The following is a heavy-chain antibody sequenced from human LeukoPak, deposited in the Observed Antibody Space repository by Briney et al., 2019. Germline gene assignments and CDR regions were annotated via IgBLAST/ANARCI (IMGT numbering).Heavy chain of an antibody. J-gene: IGHJ6*02. CDR2: INHSGST. CDR1: GDSISGHY. CDR3: AREFYYDSSGYLYYYYGMDV. V-gene: IGHV4-34*01. D-gene: IGHD3-22*01. Sequence: SETLSLTCTVSGDSISGHYWSWIRQPPGKGLEWIGEINHSGSTNYNPSLKSRVTISVDTSKNQFSLKLSSVTAADTAVYYCAREFYYDSSGYLYYYYGMDVWGQGTTVAVSS.